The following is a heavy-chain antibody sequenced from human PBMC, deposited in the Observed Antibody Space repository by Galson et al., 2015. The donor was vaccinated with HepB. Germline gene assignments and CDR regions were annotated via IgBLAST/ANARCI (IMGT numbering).Heavy chain of an antibody. CDR3: VFGYFFDH. CDR1: GFTFDNYA. J-gene: IGHJ4*02. Sequence: SLRLSCATSGFTFDNYAMSWVRQAPGKGLEWVSTVGSRGDLTFYADSVKGRFTISRDNSKNTLSLQVNSLRAEDTAVYFCVFGYFFDHWGQGTLVTVSS. CDR2: VGSRGDLT. D-gene: IGHD3-16*01. V-gene: IGHV3-23*01.